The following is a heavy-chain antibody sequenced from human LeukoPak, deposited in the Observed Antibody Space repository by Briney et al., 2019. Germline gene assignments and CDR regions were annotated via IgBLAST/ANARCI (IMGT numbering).Heavy chain of an antibody. CDR3: ARDRGSSWNRNWFDP. J-gene: IGHJ5*02. CDR1: GYTFTSYG. D-gene: IGHD6-13*01. CDR2: ISAYNGNT. Sequence: ASVKVSCKASGYTFTSYGISWVRQAPGQGLEWMGWISAYNGNTNYAQKFQGRVTMTRDTSISTAYMELSRLRSDDTAVYYCARDRGSSWNRNWFDPWGQGTLVTVSS. V-gene: IGHV1-18*01.